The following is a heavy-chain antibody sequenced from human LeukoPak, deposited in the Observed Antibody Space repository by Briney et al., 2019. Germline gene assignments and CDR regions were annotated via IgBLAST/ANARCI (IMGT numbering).Heavy chain of an antibody. CDR2: ISGSGSYT. D-gene: IGHD3-22*01. CDR1: GFTFSGYS. CDR3: AKRRYDSSGHFDS. Sequence: PGGSLRLSCGASGFTFSGYSMNWVRQAPGKGLEWVSAISGSGSYTDYADSVKGRFTISKDNSKNTLYMRMSSLRAEDTAVYYCAKRRYDSSGHFDSWGQGTLVTVSS. V-gene: IGHV3-23*01. J-gene: IGHJ4*02.